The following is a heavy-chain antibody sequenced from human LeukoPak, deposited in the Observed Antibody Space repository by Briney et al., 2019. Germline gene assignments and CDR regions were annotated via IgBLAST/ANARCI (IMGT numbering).Heavy chain of an antibody. Sequence: SETLSLTCTVSGGSICTYYWTWIRRTPGKGLEWIGYNSYSGHTNYNPSLKSRVTRSVDMSKNQFSLRLTSVTAADTAVYYCASACSGWSFDHWGQGTLVTVSS. V-gene: IGHV4-59*01. CDR2: NSYSGHT. D-gene: IGHD6-19*01. J-gene: IGHJ4*02. CDR3: ASACSGWSFDH. CDR1: GGSICTYY.